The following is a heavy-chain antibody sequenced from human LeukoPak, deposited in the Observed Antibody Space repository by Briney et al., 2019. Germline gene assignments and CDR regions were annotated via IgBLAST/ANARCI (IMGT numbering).Heavy chain of an antibody. Sequence: RRSLRLSCAASGFTFSSYGIHWVRQAPGKGLEWVAVIWYDGSNKYYSDSVKGRFTISRDNSKNTLYLQMNSLRAEDTAVYYCAKDQYGDYLNWYFDLWGRGTLVTVSS. J-gene: IGHJ2*01. D-gene: IGHD4-17*01. CDR3: AKDQYGDYLNWYFDL. CDR2: IWYDGSNK. V-gene: IGHV3-33*06. CDR1: GFTFSSYG.